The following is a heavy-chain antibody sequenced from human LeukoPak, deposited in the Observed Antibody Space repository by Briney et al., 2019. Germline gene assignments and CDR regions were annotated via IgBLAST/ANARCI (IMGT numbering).Heavy chain of an antibody. Sequence: SETLSLTCTVSGGSISSYYWSWIRQPPGKGLEWIGYIYYSGSTNYHPSLQSRVTISVDTSKNQFSLKLSSVTAADTAVYYCARVRYSSGWPDYWGQGTLVTVSS. V-gene: IGHV4-59*01. J-gene: IGHJ4*01. CDR1: GGSISSYY. CDR3: ARVRYSSGWPDY. CDR2: IYYSGST. D-gene: IGHD6-19*01.